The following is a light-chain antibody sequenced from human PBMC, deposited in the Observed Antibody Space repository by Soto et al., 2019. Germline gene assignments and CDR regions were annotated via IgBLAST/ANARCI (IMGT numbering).Light chain of an antibody. V-gene: IGKV3-15*01. Sequence: EIVITQSPPTLSVSPGERATLSCRASQSVSSNLAWYQQKPGQAPRLLIYGASTRATGIPARFSGSGSGTEFTLTISSLQSEDFAVYYCQQYNNWPPLTFGGGTKVDI. CDR1: QSVSSN. CDR2: GAS. CDR3: QQYNNWPPLT. J-gene: IGKJ4*01.